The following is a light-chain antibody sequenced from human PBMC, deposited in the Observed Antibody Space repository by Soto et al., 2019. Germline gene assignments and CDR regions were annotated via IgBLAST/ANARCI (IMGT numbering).Light chain of an antibody. CDR2: DVL. J-gene: IGLJ2*01. V-gene: IGLV2-11*01. CDR1: SSDLGTYNY. Sequence: QSVLTQPRSVSGSPGQSVTISCTGTSSDLGTYNYVSWYQQHPGKAPKLMIYDVLKRPSGVPDRFSGSKSGNTASLTISGLQAEDEADYHCCSYAGSYTLVFGGGTKLTVL. CDR3: CSYAGSYTLV.